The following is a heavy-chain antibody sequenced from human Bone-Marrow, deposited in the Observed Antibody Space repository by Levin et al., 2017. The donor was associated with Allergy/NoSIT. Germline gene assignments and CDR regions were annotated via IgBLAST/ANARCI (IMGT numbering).Heavy chain of an antibody. Sequence: GGSLRLSCAASGFTFSGYEMNWVRQAPGKGLEWVSYISYDGSDKYYADSVRGRFTISRDNAKNSLYLQMNSLRAEDTALYYCATVGRAARPGYWGQGTLVTVSS. D-gene: IGHD6-6*01. CDR2: ISYDGSDK. V-gene: IGHV3-48*03. CDR1: GFTFSGYE. CDR3: ATVGRAARPGY. J-gene: IGHJ4*02.